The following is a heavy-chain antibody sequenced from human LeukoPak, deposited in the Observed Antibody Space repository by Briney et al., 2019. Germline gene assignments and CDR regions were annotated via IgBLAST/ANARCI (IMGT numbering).Heavy chain of an antibody. J-gene: IGHJ3*02. D-gene: IGHD3-3*01. V-gene: IGHV1-18*01. CDR3: ARGTFTRYYDFWSGYYTGIRGDAFDI. CDR1: GYTFTSYG. CDR2: ISAYNGNT. Sequence: ASVKVSCKASGYTFTSYGISWVRQAPGQGLEWMGWISAYNGNTNYAQKLQGRVTMTRNTSISTAYMELSSLRSEDTAVYYCARGTFTRYYDFWSGYYTGIRGDAFDIWGQGTMVTVSS.